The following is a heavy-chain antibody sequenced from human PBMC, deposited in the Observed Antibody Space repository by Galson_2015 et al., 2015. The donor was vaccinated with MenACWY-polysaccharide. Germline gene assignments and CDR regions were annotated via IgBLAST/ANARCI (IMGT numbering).Heavy chain of an antibody. D-gene: IGHD6-19*01. CDR3: AREGVAVAGTSYFDY. CDR2: IYSGGST. J-gene: IGHJ4*02. CDR1: GFTVSSNY. Sequence: SLRLSCAASGFTVSSNYMSWVRQAPGKGLEWVSVIYSGGSTYYADSVKGRFTISRDNSKNTLYLQMNSLRAEDTAVYYCAREGVAVAGTSYFDYWGQGTLVTVSS. V-gene: IGHV3-53*01.